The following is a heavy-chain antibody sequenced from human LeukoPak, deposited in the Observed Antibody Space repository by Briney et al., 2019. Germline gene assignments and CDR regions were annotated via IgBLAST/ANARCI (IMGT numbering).Heavy chain of an antibody. J-gene: IGHJ6*02. CDR2: MYYTGST. V-gene: IGHV4-59*01. CDR1: GGSISSDY. CDR3: ARVSVVYGMDV. Sequence: SETLSLTCSVSGGSISSDYWVWIRQPPGKGLEWIGYMYYTGSTNYNPSLKSRVTISLATSKNQFSLKLSSVTAADTAAYYCARVSVVYGMDVWGRGTTVTVSS. D-gene: IGHD5/OR15-5a*01.